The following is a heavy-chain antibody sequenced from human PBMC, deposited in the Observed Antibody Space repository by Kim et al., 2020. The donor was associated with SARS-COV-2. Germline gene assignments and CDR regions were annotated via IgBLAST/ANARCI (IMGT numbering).Heavy chain of an antibody. CDR2: IYYSGST. D-gene: IGHD3-16*02. CDR3: ARGTHYDYVWGSYRQGAFDY. J-gene: IGHJ4*02. Sequence: SETLSLTCTVSGGSISSYYWSWIRQPPGKGLEWIGYIYYSGSTNYNPSLKSRVTISVDTSKNQFSLKLSSVTAADTAVYYCARGTHYDYVWGSYRQGAFDYWGQGTLVTVSS. V-gene: IGHV4-59*01. CDR1: GGSISSYY.